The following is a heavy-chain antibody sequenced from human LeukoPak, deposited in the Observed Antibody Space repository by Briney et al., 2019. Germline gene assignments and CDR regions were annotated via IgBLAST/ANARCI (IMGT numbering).Heavy chain of an antibody. J-gene: IGHJ4*02. V-gene: IGHV4-59*01. D-gene: IGHD1-14*01. CDR2: IYYSGST. CDR3: ARAPDDHVDY. CDR1: GGSISSYY. Sequence: PSETLSLTCTVSGGSISSYYWSWIRQPPGKGLEWIGYIYYSGSTNYNPSLKSRVTISVDTSKNQFSLKLSSVTAADTAVYYCARAPDDHVDYWGQGTLVTVSS.